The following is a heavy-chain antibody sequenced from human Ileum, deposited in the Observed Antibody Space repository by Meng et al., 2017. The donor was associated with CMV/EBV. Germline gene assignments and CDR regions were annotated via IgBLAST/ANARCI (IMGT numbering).Heavy chain of an antibody. D-gene: IGHD3-9*01. Sequence: VSLRLSCTVSGSSVSISRFFWGWIRQSPGKGLEWIGNIFYSRSTYYNPSLKSRVTISVDTSKDQFSLRLSSVTATDTAVYYCARQNSYYDSLTGYYRPAGLDYWGQGTLVTVSS. J-gene: IGHJ4*02. V-gene: IGHV4-39*01. CDR3: ARQNSYYDSLTGYYRPAGLDY. CDR2: IFYSRST. CDR1: GSSVSISRFF.